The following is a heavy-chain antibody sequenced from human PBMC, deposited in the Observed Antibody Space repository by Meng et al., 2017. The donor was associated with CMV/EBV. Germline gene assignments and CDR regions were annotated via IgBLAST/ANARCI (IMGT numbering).Heavy chain of an antibody. J-gene: IGHJ5*02. CDR1: SLSRISYS. CDR3: ARHVRGIAAAGAPGFDP. CDR2: SYYSGRN. D-gene: IGHD6-13*01. Sequence: SLSRISYSLGWTRQPPGKGLEWIGSSYYSGRNYYNPSLKSRVTIYVDTSKNQFSLKLSSVTAADTAVYYCARHVRGIAAAGAPGFDPWGQGTLVTVSS. V-gene: IGHV4-39*01.